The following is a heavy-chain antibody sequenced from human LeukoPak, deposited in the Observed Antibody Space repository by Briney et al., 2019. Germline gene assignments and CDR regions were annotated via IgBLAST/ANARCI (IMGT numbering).Heavy chain of an antibody. CDR1: GFTVSSND. J-gene: IGHJ4*02. Sequence: GGSLRLSCAASGFTVSSNDMSWVRQAPGKGLEWVSVLYNGGRTFYAASVKGRFTISRDNSKNTLYLQMNSLRGEDTAVYYCASGDGSGTYYSLDYWGQGTLVTVSS. CDR2: LYNGGRT. CDR3: ASGDGSGTYYSLDY. D-gene: IGHD3-10*01. V-gene: IGHV3-53*01.